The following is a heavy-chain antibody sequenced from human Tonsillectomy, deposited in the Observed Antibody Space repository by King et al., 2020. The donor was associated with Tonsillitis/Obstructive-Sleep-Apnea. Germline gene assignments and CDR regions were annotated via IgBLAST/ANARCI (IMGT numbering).Heavy chain of an antibody. CDR3: ARGPPLDAFDI. CDR1: GFTFSSYE. V-gene: IGHV3-48*03. J-gene: IGHJ3*02. Sequence: VQLVESGGGLVQPGGSLRLSCAASGFTFSSYEMNWVRQAPGKGLEWVSYISSSGSTIYYADSVKGRFTISRDNAKNSLYLKMNSLRAEDTAVYYCARGPPLDAFDIWGQGTMVTVSS. CDR2: ISSSGSTI.